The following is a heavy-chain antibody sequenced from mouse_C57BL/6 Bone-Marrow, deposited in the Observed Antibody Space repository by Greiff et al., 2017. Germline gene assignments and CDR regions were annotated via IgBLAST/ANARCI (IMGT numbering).Heavy chain of an antibody. D-gene: IGHD4-1*01. CDR1: GYTFTSYW. Sequence: VQLQQPGAELVRPGTSVKLSCKASGYTFTSYWMHWVKQRPGQGLEWIGGIDPSDSYTKYNPKFKGKATLTVDTSSSTAYMQLSSLTSEDSAVYYCARRLTGYYYAMDYWGQGTSVTVSS. V-gene: IGHV1-59*01. CDR2: IDPSDSYT. CDR3: ARRLTGYYYAMDY. J-gene: IGHJ4*01.